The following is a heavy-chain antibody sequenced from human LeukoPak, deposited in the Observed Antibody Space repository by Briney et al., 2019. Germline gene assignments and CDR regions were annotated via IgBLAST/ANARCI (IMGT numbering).Heavy chain of an antibody. CDR3: ARDPTATIRFGY. Sequence: GGSLRLSCAASGFTVSSNYLSWVRQAPGKGLEGVSVIYSGGSTYYADSVKGRFTISRDNSENTLYLQMNSLRAEDTAVYYCARDPTATIRFGYWGQGTLVTVSS. D-gene: IGHD5-24*01. CDR2: IYSGGST. CDR1: GFTVSSNY. J-gene: IGHJ4*02. V-gene: IGHV3-53*01.